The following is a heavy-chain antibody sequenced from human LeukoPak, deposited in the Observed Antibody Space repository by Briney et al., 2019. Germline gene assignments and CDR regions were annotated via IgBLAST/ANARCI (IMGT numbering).Heavy chain of an antibody. D-gene: IGHD6-19*01. Sequence: GGSLRLSCAASGFTFSDYYMSWIRQAPGKGLEWVSYISSSGSTIYYADSVKGRFTISRDNAENSLYLQMNSLRVEDTAVYYCALLAVASDFDYWGQGALVTVSS. CDR3: ALLAVASDFDY. CDR2: ISSSGSTI. J-gene: IGHJ4*02. CDR1: GFTFSDYY. V-gene: IGHV3-11*04.